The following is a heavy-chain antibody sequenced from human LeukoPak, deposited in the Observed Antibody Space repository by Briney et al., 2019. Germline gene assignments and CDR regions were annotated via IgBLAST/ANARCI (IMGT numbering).Heavy chain of an antibody. CDR1: GFTFSDYY. Sequence: GGSLRLSCAASGFTFSDYYMSWIRQAPGKGLEWVANIKQDGSEKYYVDSVKGRFTISRDNAKNSLYLQMNSLRAEDTAVYYCTSGSYHEVDYWGQGTLVTVSS. V-gene: IGHV3-7*01. CDR3: TSGSYHEVDY. CDR2: IKQDGSEK. D-gene: IGHD1-26*01. J-gene: IGHJ4*02.